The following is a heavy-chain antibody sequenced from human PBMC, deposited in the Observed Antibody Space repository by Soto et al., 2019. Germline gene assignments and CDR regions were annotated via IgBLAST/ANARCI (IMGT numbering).Heavy chain of an antibody. V-gene: IGHV3-53*01. J-gene: IGHJ3*01. Sequence: DVQLVESGGGLIQPGESLSLSCAAFGLTISGKKYVAWVRQAPGKGLEWVSALYDVDGSFYADSVTGRFTTSSDSSKTTVYLQMNYLRPDDTAVYYCATWHEREHAFDVWGQGTTVTISS. CDR3: ATWHEREHAFDV. CDR1: GLTISGKKY. CDR2: LYDVDGS. D-gene: IGHD1-1*01.